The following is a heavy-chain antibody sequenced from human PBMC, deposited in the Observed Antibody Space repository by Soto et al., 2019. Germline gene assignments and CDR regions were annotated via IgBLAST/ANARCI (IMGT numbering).Heavy chain of an antibody. CDR1: GGSISSSSYY. CDR2: IYYSGST. CDR3: ATYYDILTGYTLDY. J-gene: IGHJ4*02. Sequence: SETLSLTCTVSGGSISSSSYYWGWIRQPPGKGLEWIGSIYYSGSTYYNPSLKSRVTISVDTSKNQFSLKLSSVTAADTAVYYCATYYDILTGYTLDYWGPGTLVTVSS. V-gene: IGHV4-39*01. D-gene: IGHD3-9*01.